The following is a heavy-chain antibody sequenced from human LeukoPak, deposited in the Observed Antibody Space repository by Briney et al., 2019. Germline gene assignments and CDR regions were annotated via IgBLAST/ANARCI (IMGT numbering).Heavy chain of an antibody. CDR1: GFTFDDYA. Sequence: GRSLRLSCAASGFTFDDYAMHWVRQAPGKGLEWVSGISWNSGSIGYADSVKGRFTISRDNAKNSLYLQMNSLRAEDTALYFCAKDSSSSWFGGDSKWGQGTLVTVSS. CDR2: ISWNSGSI. CDR3: AKDSSSSWFGGDSK. V-gene: IGHV3-9*01. D-gene: IGHD3-10*01. J-gene: IGHJ4*02.